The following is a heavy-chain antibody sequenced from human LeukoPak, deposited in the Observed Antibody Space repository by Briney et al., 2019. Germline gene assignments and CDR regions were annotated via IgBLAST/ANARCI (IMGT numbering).Heavy chain of an antibody. Sequence: SETLSLTCAVSGYSINSGYYWGWIRQPPGEGLGRIVSIYHSGSTYYNPHLKSTITISVDTSKNQFSLKLSSVAAADTAVYYCAKVGGSGSYYSVLDWFDPWGQGTLVTVS. CDR1: GYSINSGYY. CDR2: IYHSGST. J-gene: IGHJ5*02. V-gene: IGHV4-38-2*01. D-gene: IGHD3-10*01. CDR3: AKVGGSGSYYSVLDWFDP.